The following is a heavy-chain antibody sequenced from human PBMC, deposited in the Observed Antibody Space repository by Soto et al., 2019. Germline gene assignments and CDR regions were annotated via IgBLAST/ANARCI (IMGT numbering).Heavy chain of an antibody. CDR1: GFTFSSYA. Sequence: PGGSLRLSCAASGFTFSSYAMHWVRQAPGKGLEWVAVISYDGSNKYYADSVKGRFTISRDNSKNTLYLQMNSLRAEDTAVYYCARDRHYYDSSGYWGMDGWGQGTTVTVSS. CDR3: ARDRHYYDSSGYWGMDG. V-gene: IGHV3-30-3*01. J-gene: IGHJ6*02. CDR2: ISYDGSNK. D-gene: IGHD3-22*01.